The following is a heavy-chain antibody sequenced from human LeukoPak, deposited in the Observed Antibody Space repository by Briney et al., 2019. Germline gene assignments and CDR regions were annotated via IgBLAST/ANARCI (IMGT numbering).Heavy chain of an antibody. D-gene: IGHD3-22*01. CDR1: GVSVSSNSYY. J-gene: IGHJ3*02. V-gene: IGHV4-39*07. CDR2: IYYTGNT. Sequence: SETLSLTCSVSGVSVSSNSYYWAWIRQPPGRGLEWIGNIYYTGNTYYNPSLKSRVTMSVDTSINQFSLKLSSVTAADTAVYYCARVHDSSGYDAFDIWGQGTMVTVSS. CDR3: ARVHDSSGYDAFDI.